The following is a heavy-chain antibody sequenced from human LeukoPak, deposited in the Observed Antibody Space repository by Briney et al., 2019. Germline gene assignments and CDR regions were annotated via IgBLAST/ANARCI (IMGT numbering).Heavy chain of an antibody. D-gene: IGHD7-27*01. CDR2: IYYSGST. Sequence: WIGYIYYSGSTNYNPSLKSRVTISVDTSENQFSLKLSSVTAADTVVYYCARDGPEGYYYYGMDVWGQGTTVTVSS. V-gene: IGHV4-59*01. CDR3: ARDGPEGYYYYGMDV. J-gene: IGHJ6*02.